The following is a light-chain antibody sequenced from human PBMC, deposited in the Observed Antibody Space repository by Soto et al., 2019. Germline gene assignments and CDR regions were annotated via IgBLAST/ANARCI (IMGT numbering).Light chain of an antibody. CDR2: GAS. Sequence: DIQMTQSPSSLSASVGERVTITCRTSQSINTYLNWYQQKPGKAPKVLIYGASSLQSGVPLRFSGSGSGTDFTLTISSLEPEDFATYYCQQSDSAPRTFGQGTKVDIK. J-gene: IGKJ1*01. CDR1: QSINTY. CDR3: QQSDSAPRT. V-gene: IGKV1-39*01.